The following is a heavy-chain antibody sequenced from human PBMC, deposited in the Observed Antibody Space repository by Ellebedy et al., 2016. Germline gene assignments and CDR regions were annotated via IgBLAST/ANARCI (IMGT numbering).Heavy chain of an antibody. CDR1: GYSISGGYY. CDR3: ARALYSNSWFPFQH. CDR2: IYHSGIT. J-gene: IGHJ1*01. V-gene: IGHV4-38-2*02. Sequence: SETLSLTCTVSGYSISGGYYWGWIRQPPGKGLEWIGSIYHSGITYYNPSLKSRVTISVDTSKNQFSLKMTSVTAADTAVYYCARALYSNSWFPFQHWGQGSLGTVSS. D-gene: IGHD6-13*01.